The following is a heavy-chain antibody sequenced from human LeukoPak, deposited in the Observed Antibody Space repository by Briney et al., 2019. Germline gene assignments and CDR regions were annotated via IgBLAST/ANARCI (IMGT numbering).Heavy chain of an antibody. J-gene: IGHJ6*03. D-gene: IGHD3-3*01. V-gene: IGHV4-39*01. CDR3: ARLNTIFGVDPQPDYYYYYYMDV. CDR2: IYYSGST. Sequence: SETLSLTCTVSGGSISSSSYYWGWIRQPPGKGLEWIGNIYYSGSTYYNPSLKSRVTISVDTSKNQFSLKLSSVTAADTAVYYCARLNTIFGVDPQPDYYYYYYMDVWGKGTTVTVSS. CDR1: GGSISSSSYY.